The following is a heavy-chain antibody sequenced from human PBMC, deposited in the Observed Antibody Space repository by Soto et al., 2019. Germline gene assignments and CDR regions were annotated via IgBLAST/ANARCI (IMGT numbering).Heavy chain of an antibody. CDR1: GFTFSSYA. J-gene: IGHJ4*02. CDR2: ISYDGSNK. Sequence: SLRLSCAASGFTFSSYAMHWVRQAPGKGLEWVAVISYDGSNKYYADSVKGRFTISRDNSKNTLYLQMNSLRAEDTAVYYCARVTGFPYWGQGTLVTVSS. D-gene: IGHD1-20*01. V-gene: IGHV3-30-3*01. CDR3: ARVTGFPY.